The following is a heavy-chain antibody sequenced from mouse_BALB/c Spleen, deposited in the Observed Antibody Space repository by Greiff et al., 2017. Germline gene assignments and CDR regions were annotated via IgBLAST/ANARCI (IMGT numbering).Heavy chain of an antibody. CDR3: ARGGDWFAD. J-gene: IGHJ3*01. Sequence: QVQLQQPGAELVKPGAPVKLSCKASGYTFTSYWMNWVKQRPGRGLEWIGRIDPSDSETHYNQKFKDKATLTVDKSSSTAYIQLSSLTSEDSAVYYCARGGDWFADWGQGTLVTVSA. CDR2: IDPSDSET. CDR1: GYTFTSYW. V-gene: IGHV1-69*02.